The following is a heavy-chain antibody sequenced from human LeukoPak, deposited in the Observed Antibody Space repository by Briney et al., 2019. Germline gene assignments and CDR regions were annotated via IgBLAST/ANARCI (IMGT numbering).Heavy chain of an antibody. Sequence: GGSLRLSCAASGFTFSSYTMNWVRQSPGKGLEWVSSISSGSRDIYYADSVKGRFTISRDKSKNTLYLQMNSLRAEDTAVYYCASTFYGDSPPYWGQGTLVTVSS. D-gene: IGHD4-17*01. CDR1: GFTFSSYT. V-gene: IGHV3-21*01. J-gene: IGHJ4*02. CDR3: ASTFYGDSPPY. CDR2: ISSGSRDI.